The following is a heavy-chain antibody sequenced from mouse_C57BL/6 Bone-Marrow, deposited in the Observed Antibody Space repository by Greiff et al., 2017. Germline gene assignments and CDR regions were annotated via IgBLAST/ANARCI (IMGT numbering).Heavy chain of an antibody. CDR3: ARRDDSYYFDY. V-gene: IGHV5-12*01. D-gene: IGHD2-13*01. J-gene: IGHJ2*01. Sequence: EVKLVVSGGGLVQPGGSLQLSCAASGLTFSDYYMYWVRQTPEQRLEWVAYISNGGGSTYYPDTVKGRVSISRYKAKNTLYLQMSRLKSEDTAMYYCARRDDSYYFDYWGQGTTLSVSS. CDR1: GLTFSDYY. CDR2: ISNGGGST.